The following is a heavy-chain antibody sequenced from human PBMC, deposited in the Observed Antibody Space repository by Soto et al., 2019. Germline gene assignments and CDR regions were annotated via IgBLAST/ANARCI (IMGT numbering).Heavy chain of an antibody. D-gene: IGHD3-10*01. Sequence: QVQLQESGPGLVKPSEPLSLTCTVSGGSISGSYWSWIRQPPGRGLEYLGYIYNSGSTEYSPSLKSRVTISVDTSENQISLKLSSVTAADRAVYYCARGGWYFDLWGRGSLVTVSS. V-gene: IGHV4-59*01. CDR1: GGSISGSY. J-gene: IGHJ2*01. CDR2: IYNSGST. CDR3: ARGGWYFDL.